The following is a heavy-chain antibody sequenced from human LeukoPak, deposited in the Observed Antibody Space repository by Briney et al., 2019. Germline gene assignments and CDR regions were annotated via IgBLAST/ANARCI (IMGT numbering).Heavy chain of an antibody. CDR2: IYTSGNT. CDR1: GGSISSYY. CDR3: ARPYSSGWSGAFDI. V-gene: IGHV4-4*09. D-gene: IGHD6-19*01. J-gene: IGHJ3*02. Sequence: SETLSLTCTVSGGSISSYYWSWIRQPPGKGLEWVGNIYTSGNTNYNPSLKSRVAISVDTSKNQFSLKLNSVTAADTAVYYCARPYSSGWSGAFDIWGQGTMVTVSS.